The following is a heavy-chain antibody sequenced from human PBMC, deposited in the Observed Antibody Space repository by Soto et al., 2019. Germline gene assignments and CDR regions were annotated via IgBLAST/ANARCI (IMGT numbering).Heavy chain of an antibody. D-gene: IGHD2-15*01. CDR3: ARDPAAGYCSGGSCHSGPFDY. CDR2: ISSSSSYI. Sequence: GGSLRLSCAASGFTFSSYSMNWVRQAPGKGLEWVSSISSSSSYIYYADSVKGRFTISRDNAKNSLYLQMNSLRAEDTAVYYCARDPAAGYCSGGSCHSGPFDYWGQGTLVTVSS. J-gene: IGHJ4*02. CDR1: GFTFSSYS. V-gene: IGHV3-21*01.